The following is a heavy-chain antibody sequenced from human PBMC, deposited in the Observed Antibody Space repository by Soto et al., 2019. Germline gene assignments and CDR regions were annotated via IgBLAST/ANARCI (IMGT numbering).Heavy chain of an antibody. D-gene: IGHD6-13*01. Sequence: EVQLLESGGGLVQPGGSLRLSCAASGFTFSSYAMSWVRQAPGKGLEWVSAISGSGGSTYYADSVKGRFTISRDNSKNTLYLQMNSLGDEDTAVYYCAKDVSYSSCWYDSFDYWGQGTLVTVSS. J-gene: IGHJ4*02. CDR1: GFTFSSYA. CDR3: AKDVSYSSCWYDSFDY. V-gene: IGHV3-23*01. CDR2: ISGSGGST.